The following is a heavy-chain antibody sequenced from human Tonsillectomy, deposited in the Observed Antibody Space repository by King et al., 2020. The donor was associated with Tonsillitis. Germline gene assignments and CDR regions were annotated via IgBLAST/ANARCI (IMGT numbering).Heavy chain of an antibody. CDR2: IIPILGIA. CDR1: GGTFSSYA. CDR3: ARVPGDSLLITMVMDV. Sequence: QLVQSGAEVKKPGSSVKVSCKASGGTFSSYAISWVRQAPGQGLEWMGRIIPILGIANYAQKFQGKVTITAEKSTSTAYMELSSLSSEDTAVYYCARVPGDSLLITMVMDVWGQGTTVTVSS. V-gene: IGHV1-69*04. D-gene: IGHD3-10*01. J-gene: IGHJ6*02.